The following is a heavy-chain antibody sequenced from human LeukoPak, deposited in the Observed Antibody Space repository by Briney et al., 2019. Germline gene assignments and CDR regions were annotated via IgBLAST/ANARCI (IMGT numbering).Heavy chain of an antibody. D-gene: IGHD1-26*01. CDR2: ISSSGGST. V-gene: IGHV3-23*01. CDR3: AKGGMPATSYYSNYNMDV. CDR1: GFTFSSYA. Sequence: GGSLRLSCAASGFTFSSYAMSWVRQAPGKGLEWVSAISSSGGSTYYADSVKGRFTISRDNSKNTLYLQMNSLRAEDTAVYYCAKGGMPATSYYSNYNMDVWGQGTTVTVSS. J-gene: IGHJ6*02.